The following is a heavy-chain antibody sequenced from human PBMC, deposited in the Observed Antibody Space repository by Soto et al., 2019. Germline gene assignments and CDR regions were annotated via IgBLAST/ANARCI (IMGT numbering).Heavy chain of an antibody. Sequence: QLQLQESGPGLVKPSQTLSLTCTVSGGSISSGGYYWSWIRQHPGKGLEWIGYIYYSGSPYYNPSLKSRVTISVDTSKTQFSLKLSSVTAADTAVYYCARDGVGATTRDYYYGMDVWGQGTTVTVSS. V-gene: IGHV4-31*03. CDR3: ARDGVGATTRDYYYGMDV. CDR2: IYYSGSP. D-gene: IGHD1-26*01. CDR1: GGSISSGGYY. J-gene: IGHJ6*02.